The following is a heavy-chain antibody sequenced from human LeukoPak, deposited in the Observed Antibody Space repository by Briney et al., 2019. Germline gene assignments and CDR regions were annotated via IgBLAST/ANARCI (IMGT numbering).Heavy chain of an antibody. D-gene: IGHD3-22*01. J-gene: IGHJ4*02. V-gene: IGHV1-18*01. CDR2: ISVYNGNT. CDR3: ARDGGRTYYYDSSGYGTFDY. Sequence: ASVKVSCKASGYTFTSYDINWVRQATGQGLEWMGWISVYNGNTNYAQKFQGRVTMTTDTSTSTAYMELRSPRSDDTAVYYCARDGGRTYYYDSSGYGTFDYWGQGTLVTVSS. CDR1: GYTFTSYD.